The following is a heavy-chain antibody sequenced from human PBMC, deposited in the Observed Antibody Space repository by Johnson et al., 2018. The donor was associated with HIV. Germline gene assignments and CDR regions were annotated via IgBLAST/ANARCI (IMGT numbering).Heavy chain of an antibody. CDR2: ISSSGSTI. J-gene: IGHJ3*02. Sequence: VQLVESGGGLVQPGGSLRLSCAAFGFTFSSYEMNWVRQAPGKGLEWVSYISSSGSTIYYADSVKGRFTISRDNAKKSLYRQMNSLRAEDTALYYCARGGYYYDSSGGAHVFVIWGKGKRVTVSS. V-gene: IGHV3-48*03. D-gene: IGHD3-22*01. CDR1: GFTFSSYE. CDR3: ARGGYYYDSSGGAHVFVI.